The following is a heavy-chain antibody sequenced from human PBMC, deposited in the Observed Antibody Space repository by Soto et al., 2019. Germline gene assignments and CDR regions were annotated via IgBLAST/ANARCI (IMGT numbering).Heavy chain of an antibody. J-gene: IGHJ4*02. CDR2: ITSDTNTI. CDR3: ARSVEGHFDY. CDR1: GFPFSIYS. D-gene: IGHD6-19*01. V-gene: IGHV3-48*02. Sequence: EVQLVESGGGLVQPGGSLRLTCVASGFPFSIYSMNWVRQAPGKGLEWSSYITSDTNTIKYADSVKGRFTISRDNAKNLVYLQINRLRDEDTAVYFCARSVEGHFDYWGQGTVVTVSS.